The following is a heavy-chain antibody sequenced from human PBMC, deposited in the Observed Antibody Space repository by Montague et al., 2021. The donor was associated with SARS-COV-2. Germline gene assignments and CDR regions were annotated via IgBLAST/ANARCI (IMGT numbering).Heavy chain of an antibody. CDR1: GLTFSSYD. V-gene: IGHV3-13*05. D-gene: IGHD3-10*01. J-gene: IGHJ6*02. CDR2: VDTAGDP. Sequence: SLRLSCAASGLTFSSYDFHWVRQGTGKGLEWVSAVDTAGDPYYADSVKGRFTISRENAKNYVYLQLDSLRARDTAVYYCARGVKSTIRGIITKRTPLPRGNMDVWGQGTAVIVSS. CDR3: ARGVKSTIRGIITKRTPLPRGNMDV.